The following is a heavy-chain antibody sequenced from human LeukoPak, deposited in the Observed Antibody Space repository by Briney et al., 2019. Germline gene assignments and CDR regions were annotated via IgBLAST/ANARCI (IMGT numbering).Heavy chain of an antibody. CDR2: IIPIFGTA. CDR3: AMGDYVWGSYRRHFDY. J-gene: IGHJ4*02. CDR1: GGTFISYA. V-gene: IGHV1-69*06. D-gene: IGHD3-16*02. Sequence: ASVKVSCKASGGTFISYAISWVRQAPGQGLEWMGGIIPIFGTANYAQKFQGRVTITADKSTSTAYMELSSLRSEDTAVYYCAMGDYVWGSYRRHFDYWGQGTLVTVSS.